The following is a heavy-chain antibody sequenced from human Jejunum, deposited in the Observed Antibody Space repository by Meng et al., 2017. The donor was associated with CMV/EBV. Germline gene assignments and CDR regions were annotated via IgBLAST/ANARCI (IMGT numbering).Heavy chain of an antibody. V-gene: IGHV1-2*02. CDR1: GYPFTGSY. CDR3: ARSIRPGVGWFDP. Sequence: CKASGYPFTGSYIHWVRQAPGQGLEWMGWINPNSGGTNYAQKFQGRVTMTRDASITTAYMDLSRLTSDDTAVYYCARSIRPGVGWFDPWGQGTLVTVSS. J-gene: IGHJ5*02. CDR2: INPNSGGT. D-gene: IGHD7-27*01.